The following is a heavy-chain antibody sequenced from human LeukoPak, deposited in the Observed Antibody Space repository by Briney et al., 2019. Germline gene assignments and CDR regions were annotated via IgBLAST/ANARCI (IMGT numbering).Heavy chain of an antibody. J-gene: IGHJ3*01. CDR3: ARVDSTNAFDV. V-gene: IGHV1-18*01. Sequence: ASVKVSCKASGYTFTNYGFGWVRQAPGQGLEWMGWISAHNGNTESALKLQGRLTMTTDTTTSTAYMELRSLSSVDTAVYFCARVDSTNAFDVWGQGTVVTVSS. D-gene: IGHD3-9*01. CDR2: ISAHNGNT. CDR1: GYTFTNYG.